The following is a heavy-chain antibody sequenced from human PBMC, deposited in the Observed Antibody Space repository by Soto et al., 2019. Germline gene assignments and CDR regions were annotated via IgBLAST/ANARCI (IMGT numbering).Heavy chain of an antibody. V-gene: IGHV4-4*02. Sequence: QVQLQESGPGLVKPSGTLSLTCAVSGGSISSSNWWSWVRQPPGKGLEWIGEIYHSGSTNYNPSLKSRVTISVDKSKNQFSLKLSSVTAADTAVYYCARALFRYFDWEGTSFDYWGQGTLVTVSS. D-gene: IGHD3-9*01. CDR1: GGSISSSNW. CDR3: ARALFRYFDWEGTSFDY. J-gene: IGHJ4*02. CDR2: IYHSGST.